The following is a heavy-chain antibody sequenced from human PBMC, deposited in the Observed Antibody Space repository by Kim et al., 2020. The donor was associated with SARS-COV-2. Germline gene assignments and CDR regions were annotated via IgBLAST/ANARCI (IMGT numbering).Heavy chain of an antibody. V-gene: IGHV1-18*01. J-gene: IGHJ4*02. D-gene: IGHD3-22*01. Sequence: YAQKLQGRVTMTTDTSTSTAYMELRSLRSDDTAVYYCARDTDYDSSGYNYWGQGTLVTVSS. CDR3: ARDTDYDSSGYNY.